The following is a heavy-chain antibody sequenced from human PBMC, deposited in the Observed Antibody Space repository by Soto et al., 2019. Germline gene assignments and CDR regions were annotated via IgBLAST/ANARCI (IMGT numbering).Heavy chain of an antibody. J-gene: IGHJ6*02. CDR1: GFTFSSDS. V-gene: IGHV3-21*01. CDR3: ARDHYSNYDFMACGMDV. CDR2: ISSSSSYM. D-gene: IGHD4-4*01. Sequence: PGETLRLSCTASGFTFSSDSMNWVRHGPGKGLGWVSSISSSSSYMYYADSVKGLFTISRDNAKNSLYLQMNSLRAEDTAVYYCARDHYSNYDFMACGMDVWGQGTTVTVSS.